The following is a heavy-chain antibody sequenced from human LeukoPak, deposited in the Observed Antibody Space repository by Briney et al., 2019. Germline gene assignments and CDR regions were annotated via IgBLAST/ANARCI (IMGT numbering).Heavy chain of an antibody. V-gene: IGHV4-34*01. CDR3: ARGRAAIDY. Sequence: SHTLSLTCALYAGSFSGYYWSWIRQPPGKGLEWNGEINQSGNTNHNPSLKSRVTISVDTSKNQFSLKLSSVTAADTAVYYCARGRAAIDYWGQGTLVTVSS. CDR1: AGSFSGYY. CDR2: INQSGNT. D-gene: IGHD6-13*01. J-gene: IGHJ4*02.